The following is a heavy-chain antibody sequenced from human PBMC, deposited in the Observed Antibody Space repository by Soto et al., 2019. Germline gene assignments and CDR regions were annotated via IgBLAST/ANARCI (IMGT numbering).Heavy chain of an antibody. J-gene: IGHJ4*02. V-gene: IGHV3-15*01. D-gene: IGHD5-12*01. Sequence: GGSLRLSCTASGFTFYNTWMSWVRQASGTGLAWVGRVKSKTDGGATDYTAPVRGRFTISRDDSENTLYLQMNSLQTDDTAVYYCTTDRRSGYDPQFDFWGQGTLVTVSS. CDR3: TTDRRSGYDPQFDF. CDR1: GFTFYNTW. CDR2: VKSKTDGGAT.